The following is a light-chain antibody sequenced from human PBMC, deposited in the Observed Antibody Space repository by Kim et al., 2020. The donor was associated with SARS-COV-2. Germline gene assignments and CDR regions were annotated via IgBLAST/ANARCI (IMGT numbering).Light chain of an antibody. CDR2: AAS. CDR3: QQGYITPFT. CDR1: QSISSH. V-gene: IGKV1-39*01. Sequence: DIQMTQSPSSLSASVGDRVTITCRTTQSISSHLNWYQQKPGRAPKLLISAASTLQGGVPSRFSGSVSETDFTLTISSLQPEDFATYFCQQGYITPFTFGPGTKVNIK. J-gene: IGKJ3*01.